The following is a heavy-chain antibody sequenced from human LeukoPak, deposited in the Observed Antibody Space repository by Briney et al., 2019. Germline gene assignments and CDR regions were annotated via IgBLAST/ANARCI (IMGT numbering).Heavy chain of an antibody. CDR2: VNSDGSST. V-gene: IGHV3-74*01. CDR1: GFTFSSYW. D-gene: IGHD3-3*01. Sequence: GGSLRLSCAASGFTFSSYWMHWVRQAPGKGLVWVSRVNSDGSSTSYADSVKGRFTISRDNAKNTLYLQMNSLRAEDTAVYYCARDRVDFWSGFQSFDYWGQGTLVTVSS. CDR3: ARDRVDFWSGFQSFDY. J-gene: IGHJ4*02.